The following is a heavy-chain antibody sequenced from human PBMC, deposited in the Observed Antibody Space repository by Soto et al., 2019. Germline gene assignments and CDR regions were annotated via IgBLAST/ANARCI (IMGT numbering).Heavy chain of an antibody. CDR3: ARGPYSDGSGGYRNWWEYGMDV. Sequence: QVQLVQSGAEVKKPGASVKVSCKASGYTFTSYDINWVRQATGQGLEWMGWMNPNSGNTGYAQKFQGRVTMTRHTTISAAYMELSSLRSGDTAVYYCARGPYSDGSGGYRNWWEYGMDVWGRGTTVTVSS. CDR2: MNPNSGNT. V-gene: IGHV1-8*01. D-gene: IGHD3-10*01. J-gene: IGHJ6*02. CDR1: GYTFTSYD.